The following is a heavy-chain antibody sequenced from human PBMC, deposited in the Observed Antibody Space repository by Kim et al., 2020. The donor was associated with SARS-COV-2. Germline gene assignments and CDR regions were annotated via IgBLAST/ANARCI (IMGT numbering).Heavy chain of an antibody. J-gene: IGHJ4*02. CDR2: IYSSGRT. V-gene: IGHV4-59*13. CDR1: GGSITPYY. CDR3: ARDTRFGY. Sequence: SETLSLTCTVSGGSITPYYWSWIRQAPGKGLEWIGHIYSSGRTNYYPTNHNPSLKSRVSMSVDSSKNQVYLILTSVTAADTAVYFCARDTRFGYWGQGTLVTVSS.